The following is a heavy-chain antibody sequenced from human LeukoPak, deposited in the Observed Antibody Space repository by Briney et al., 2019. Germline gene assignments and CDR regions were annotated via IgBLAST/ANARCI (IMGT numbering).Heavy chain of an antibody. CDR2: ISYDGSNK. CDR1: GFTFSSYA. CDR3: ARVEAYYDSSGNFDY. Sequence: PGGSLRLSCAASGFTFSSYAMHWVRQAPGKGLEWVAVISYDGSNKYSADSVKGRFTISRDNSKNTLYLQMNSLRAEDTAVYYCARVEAYYDSSGNFDYWGQGTLVTVSS. D-gene: IGHD3-22*01. J-gene: IGHJ4*02. V-gene: IGHV3-30-3*01.